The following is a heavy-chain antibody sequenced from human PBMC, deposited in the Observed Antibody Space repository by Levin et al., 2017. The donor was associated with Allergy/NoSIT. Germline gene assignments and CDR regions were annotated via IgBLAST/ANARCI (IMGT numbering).Heavy chain of an antibody. Sequence: SCTVSGGSISSYYWSWIRQPPGKGLEWIGYIYYSGSTNYNPSLKSRVTISVDTSKNQFSLKLSSVTAADTAVYYCAREGIATYNWFDPWGQGTLVTVSS. CDR3: AREGIATYNWFDP. CDR1: GGSISSYY. CDR2: IYYSGST. V-gene: IGHV4-59*01. D-gene: IGHD6-13*01. J-gene: IGHJ5*02.